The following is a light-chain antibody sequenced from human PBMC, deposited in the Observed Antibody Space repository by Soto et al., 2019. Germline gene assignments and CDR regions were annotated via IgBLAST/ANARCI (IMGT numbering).Light chain of an antibody. Sequence: IPVTLSPSFLSTSVGDRVPIACRARQSISSSVRWYLQKPGKPPNLLIDAASSLQSGVPTMFSGRGSGTDFSLTISRLQPEDFASYYCQQSYRTPPITFGQGTRLEIK. V-gene: IGKV1-39*01. CDR3: QQSYRTPPIT. CDR1: QSISSS. J-gene: IGKJ5*01. CDR2: AAS.